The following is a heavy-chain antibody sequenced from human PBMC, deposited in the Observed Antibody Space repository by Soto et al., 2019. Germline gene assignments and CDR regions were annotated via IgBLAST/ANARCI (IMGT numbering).Heavy chain of an antibody. CDR2: INHSGST. D-gene: IGHD5-12*01. J-gene: IGHJ2*01. CDR1: GGSFSGYY. V-gene: IGHV4-34*01. Sequence: QVQLQQRGAGLLKPSETLSLTCAVYGGSFSGYYWSWIRQPPGKGLEWIGEINHSGSTNYNPSLNSRVTISVDTSKNQFSLKLSSVTAADTAVYYCARAVATINRYFDLWGRGTLVTVSS. CDR3: ARAVATINRYFDL.